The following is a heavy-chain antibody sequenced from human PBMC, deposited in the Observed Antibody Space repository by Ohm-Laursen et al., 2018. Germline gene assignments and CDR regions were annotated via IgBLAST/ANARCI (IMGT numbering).Heavy chain of an antibody. J-gene: IGHJ4*02. CDR3: AKDKVAGTAFDY. Sequence: SLRLSCAASGFTFSTYGMRWVRQTPGKRLEWVSAISDSGDEKYYADSVKGRFTISRDNSKNTLHLQMNSLRAEDTAVYYYAKDKVAGTAFDYWGQGTLVTVSS. CDR1: GFTFSTYG. V-gene: IGHV3-23*01. D-gene: IGHD6-13*01. CDR2: ISDSGDEK.